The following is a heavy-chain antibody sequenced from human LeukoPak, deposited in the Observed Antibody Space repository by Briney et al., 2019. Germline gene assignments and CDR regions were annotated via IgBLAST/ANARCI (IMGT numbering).Heavy chain of an antibody. V-gene: IGHV4-38-2*02. D-gene: IGHD3-22*01. Sequence: SETLSLTCTVSGYSVSSGYYWGWIRQPPGKGLEWIGSIYHSGSTYYNPSLKSRVTISVDTSKNQFSLKLSSVTAADTAVYYCARDFGLIVVVAAFDIWGQGTMVTVSS. CDR3: ARDFGLIVVVAAFDI. CDR2: IYHSGST. J-gene: IGHJ3*02. CDR1: GYSVSSGYY.